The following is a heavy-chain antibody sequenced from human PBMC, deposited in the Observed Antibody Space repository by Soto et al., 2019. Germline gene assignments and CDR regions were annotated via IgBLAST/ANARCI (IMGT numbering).Heavy chain of an antibody. Sequence: QVQLRELGPGLLKASETLSLTCSVSGDSVSSDSYFWTWIRQPPGKGLEWIAYISYTGDTNYNPSLKGRVTISVDTSRNQFSLTLTSVTAGDTAVYFCARIVVGATIDVWGQGSLVTVSS. J-gene: IGHJ4*02. V-gene: IGHV4-61*01. D-gene: IGHD1-26*01. CDR3: ARIVVGATIDV. CDR1: GDSVSSDSYF. CDR2: ISYTGDT.